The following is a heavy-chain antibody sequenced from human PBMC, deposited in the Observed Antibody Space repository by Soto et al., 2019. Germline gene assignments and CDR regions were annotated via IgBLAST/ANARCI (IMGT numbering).Heavy chain of an antibody. J-gene: IGHJ4*02. CDR2: INPNSGGT. Sequence: QVQLVQSGAEVKKPGASVKVSCKASGYTFTGYYMHWVRQAPGQGLEWMGWINPNSGGTNYAQKFEGWVTMTSDPSISTAYMELSRLRSDDTAVYYCARVAAAGTALFDYWGQGTLVTVSS. D-gene: IGHD6-13*01. CDR1: GYTFTGYY. CDR3: ARVAAAGTALFDY. V-gene: IGHV1-2*04.